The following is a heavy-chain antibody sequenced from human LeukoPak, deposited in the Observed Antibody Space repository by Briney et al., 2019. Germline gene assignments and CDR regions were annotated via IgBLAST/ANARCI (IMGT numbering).Heavy chain of an antibody. CDR1: GGSISSSNW. J-gene: IGHJ4*02. Sequence: SGTLSLTCAVSGGSISSSNWWSWVRQPPGKGLEWIGEIYHSGSTNYNPSLKSRVTISVDKSKNQFSLKLSSVTAADTAVYYYARASGYSYGVTDYWGQGTLVTVSS. D-gene: IGHD5-18*01. CDR2: IYHSGST. CDR3: ARASGYSYGVTDY. V-gene: IGHV4-4*02.